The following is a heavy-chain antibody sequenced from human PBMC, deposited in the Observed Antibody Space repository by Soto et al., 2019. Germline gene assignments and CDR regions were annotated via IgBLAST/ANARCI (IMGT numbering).Heavy chain of an antibody. CDR2: IIPILGIA. J-gene: IGHJ4*02. CDR3: ARDGSGYFDY. Sequence: QVQLVQSGAEVKKPGSSVKVSCKASGGTFSSYTISWVRQAPGQGLEWMGRIIPILGIANYAQKFQGRVTIXXDKSTSTADMELSSLRSEDTAVYYCARDGSGYFDYWGQGTLVTVSS. V-gene: IGHV1-69*08. D-gene: IGHD3-10*01. CDR1: GGTFSSYT.